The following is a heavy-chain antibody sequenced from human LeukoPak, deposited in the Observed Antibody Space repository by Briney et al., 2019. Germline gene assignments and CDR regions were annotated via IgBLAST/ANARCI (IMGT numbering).Heavy chain of an antibody. J-gene: IGHJ3*02. CDR3: ARTGSIYGHETFDT. CDR1: GYSFTTHG. CDR2: ISSYSTYT. Sequence: GASVKVSCKASGYSFTTHGISWVRQAPGQGLEWMGWISSYSTYTTYAQKFQGRVTMTTATSTSTGYLELRSLTSDDTAVYYSARTGSIYGHETFDTWGQGTVVTVSS. V-gene: IGHV1-18*01. D-gene: IGHD5-18*01.